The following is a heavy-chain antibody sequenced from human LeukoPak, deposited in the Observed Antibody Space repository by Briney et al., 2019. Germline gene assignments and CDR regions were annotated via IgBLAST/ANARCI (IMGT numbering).Heavy chain of an antibody. D-gene: IGHD3-22*01. V-gene: IGHV7-4-1*02. CDR2: IKTNTGNP. J-gene: IGHJ6*03. CDR3: ASTYYYDSTGYYLPYNYYYYMDV. Sequence: ASVKVSCKASGYTSTSYAMNWVRQAPGQGLEWMRWIKTNTGNPTYAQGFTGRFVFSLDTSVSTAYLQISSLKAEDTAVYYCASTYYYDSTGYYLPYNYYYYMDVWGKGTTVTVSS. CDR1: GYTSTSYA.